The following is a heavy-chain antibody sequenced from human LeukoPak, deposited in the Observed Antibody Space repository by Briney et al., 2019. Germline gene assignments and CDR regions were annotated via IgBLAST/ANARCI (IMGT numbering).Heavy chain of an antibody. D-gene: IGHD3-22*01. J-gene: IGHJ5*02. CDR1: GFTFSSYS. V-gene: IGHV3-48*02. Sequence: GGSLRLSCADSGFTFSSYSMNWVRQAPGKGLEWVSYISSSSSTIYYADSVKGRFTISRDNAKNSLYLQMNSLRDEDTAVYYCARDSQTYYYDSSGYYEHNWFDPWGQGTLVTVSS. CDR2: ISSSSSTI. CDR3: ARDSQTYYYDSSGYYEHNWFDP.